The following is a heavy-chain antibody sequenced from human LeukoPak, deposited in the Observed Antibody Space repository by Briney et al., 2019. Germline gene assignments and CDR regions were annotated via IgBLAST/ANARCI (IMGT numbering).Heavy chain of an antibody. Sequence: GGSLRLSCAASGFTFSTYSMSWVRLAPGKGLEWVSLSRADDYSTYYADSVKGRFTISRDNSKNTMYLQMNSLRAEDTAIYYCASRPSNTWAGPLDFWGQGTLVTVSS. CDR1: GFTFSTYS. D-gene: IGHD6-13*01. CDR3: ASRPSNTWAGPLDF. J-gene: IGHJ4*02. V-gene: IGHV3-23*01. CDR2: SRADDYST.